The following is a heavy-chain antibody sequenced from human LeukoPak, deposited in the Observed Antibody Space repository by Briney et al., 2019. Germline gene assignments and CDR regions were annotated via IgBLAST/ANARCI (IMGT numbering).Heavy chain of an antibody. CDR3: VRQMIRFWFDP. J-gene: IGHJ5*02. CDR1: GFTFSLYW. CDR2: INPDGTQK. Sequence: GGSLRLSCAASGFTFSLYWMTWVRQSPGKGLEWVADINPDGTQKYSVDSLKGRFTISRDNAKNSLFLHLNSLRVDDTATYYCVRQMIRFWFDPWGQGTRVTVSS. D-gene: IGHD3-16*01. V-gene: IGHV3-7*01.